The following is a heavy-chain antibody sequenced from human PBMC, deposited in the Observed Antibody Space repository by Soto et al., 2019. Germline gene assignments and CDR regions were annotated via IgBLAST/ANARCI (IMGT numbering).Heavy chain of an antibody. D-gene: IGHD4-4*01. CDR2: ISGSGNYT. CDR3: AREGINNYNEYYFDS. Sequence: GGSLKHSGASDGLTFSSYSMHWVRQAPGKGLEWVSSISGSGNYTHYADFLRGRFTISRDNAKTSLYLQMNSLRAEDTAVYYCAREGINNYNEYYFDSWGQGTVVTVSS. CDR1: GLTFSSYS. J-gene: IGHJ4*02. V-gene: IGHV3-21*01.